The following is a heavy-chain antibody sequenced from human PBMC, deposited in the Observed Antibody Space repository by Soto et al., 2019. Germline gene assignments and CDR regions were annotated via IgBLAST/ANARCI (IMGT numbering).Heavy chain of an antibody. CDR1: GGSISSYY. Sequence: QVQLQESGPGLVKPSETLSLTCTVSGGSISSYYWSWIRQPPGKGLEWIGYIYYSGSTNYNPSLKRRVTISVDKSKNQFSLKLSSVTAADTAVYYCARERLEWLLTDYYYYGMDVWGQGTTVTVSS. V-gene: IGHV4-59*01. CDR2: IYYSGST. CDR3: ARERLEWLLTDYYYYGMDV. J-gene: IGHJ6*02. D-gene: IGHD3-3*01.